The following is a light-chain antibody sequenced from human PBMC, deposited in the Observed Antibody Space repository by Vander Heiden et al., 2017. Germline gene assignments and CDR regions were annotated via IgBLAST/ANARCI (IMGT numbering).Light chain of an antibody. J-gene: IGLJ2*01. V-gene: IGLV3-1*01. CDR3: QAWDSSTVV. CDR2: QDN. CDR1: KLGNKY. Sequence: YELSQPPSVFVSPGRTGRLPCSGDKLGNKYACWYQQKPGQSPVVVIDQDNNRPAGCPERFSGSNSGNTATLTIGGSQAIDEADYYCQAWDSSTVVFGGGTKLTVL.